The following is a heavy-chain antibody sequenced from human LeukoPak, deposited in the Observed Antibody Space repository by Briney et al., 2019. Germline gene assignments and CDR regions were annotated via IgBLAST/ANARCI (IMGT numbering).Heavy chain of an antibody. Sequence: PSETLSLTCTVSGGSISSGGYYWSWIRQHPGKGLEWIGYIYYSGSTYYNPSLKSRVTISVDTSKNQFSLKLSSVTAADTAVYYCARDAHDSSGYHTSFDYWGQGTLVTVYS. V-gene: IGHV4-31*03. CDR2: IYYSGST. CDR1: GGSISSGGYY. CDR3: ARDAHDSSGYHTSFDY. J-gene: IGHJ4*02. D-gene: IGHD3-22*01.